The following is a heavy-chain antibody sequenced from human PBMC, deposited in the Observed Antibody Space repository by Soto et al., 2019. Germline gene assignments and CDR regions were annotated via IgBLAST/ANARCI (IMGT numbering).Heavy chain of an antibody. CDR1: GYTFTSYG. J-gene: IGHJ4*02. Sequence: ASVKVSCKASGYTFTSYGISWVRQAPGQGLEWMGWISAYNGNTNYAQKLQGRVTMTTDASTSTAYMELRSLRSDDTAVYYCARDYAVAGTFDYWGQGTLVTVSS. CDR2: ISAYNGNT. CDR3: ARDYAVAGTFDY. V-gene: IGHV1-18*01. D-gene: IGHD6-19*01.